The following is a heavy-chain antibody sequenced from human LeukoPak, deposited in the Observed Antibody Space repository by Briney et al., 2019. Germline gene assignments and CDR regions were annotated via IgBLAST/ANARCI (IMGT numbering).Heavy chain of an antibody. Sequence: SETLSLTCTVSGGSISGSSYYWGWIRQPPGKGLEWIGSIYYSGSTYYNPSLKSRVTISVDTSKNQFSLKLSSVTAADTAVYYCARYGGSGYSSGWYKVWAFDIWGQGTMVTVSS. J-gene: IGHJ3*02. CDR3: ARYGGSGYSSGWYKVWAFDI. D-gene: IGHD6-19*01. CDR2: IYYSGST. CDR1: GGSISGSSYY. V-gene: IGHV4-39*07.